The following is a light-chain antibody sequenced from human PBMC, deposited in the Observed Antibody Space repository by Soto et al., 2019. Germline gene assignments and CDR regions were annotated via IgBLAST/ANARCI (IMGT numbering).Light chain of an antibody. V-gene: IGKV3-20*01. J-gene: IGKJ2*01. CDR1: QSVSSSY. CDR2: GAS. CDR3: QQYGSSPYT. Sequence: EIVLTQSPGTLSLSPGERATLSCSASQSVSSSYLAWYQQKPGQAPRLLIYGASSRATGIPVRFSGSGSGTDFTLTISRLEPEDFAVYYCQQYGSSPYTFGQGTQLEIK.